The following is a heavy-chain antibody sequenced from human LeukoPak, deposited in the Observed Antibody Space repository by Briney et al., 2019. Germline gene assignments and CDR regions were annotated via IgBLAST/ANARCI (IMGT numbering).Heavy chain of an antibody. Sequence: SETLFLTCTVSGGSISSYYWSWIRQPPGKGLEWIGYIYYSGSTNYNPSLKSRVTISVDTSKNQFSLKLSSVTAADTAVYYCARQQVVPAAIDYWGQGTLVTVSS. V-gene: IGHV4-59*01. CDR2: IYYSGST. J-gene: IGHJ4*02. D-gene: IGHD2-2*01. CDR1: GGSISSYY. CDR3: ARQQVVPAAIDY.